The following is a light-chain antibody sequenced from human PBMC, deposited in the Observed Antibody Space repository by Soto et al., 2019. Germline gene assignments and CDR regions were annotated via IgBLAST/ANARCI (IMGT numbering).Light chain of an antibody. V-gene: IGKV3-20*01. CDR3: QQYVSPGT. CDR2: GAS. J-gene: IGKJ4*02. Sequence: EIVLTHSPDSLSLSPGERATLSCRASESVSNNYLAWYQQKPGQAPRLVIYGASSRATGIPDRFSGSGSGTDFTLTISSLEPEDSAVYYCQQYVSPGTFGRGTKVDIK. CDR1: ESVSNNY.